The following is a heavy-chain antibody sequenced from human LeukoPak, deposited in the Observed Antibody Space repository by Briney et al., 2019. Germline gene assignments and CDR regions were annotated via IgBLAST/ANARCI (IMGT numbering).Heavy chain of an antibody. J-gene: IGHJ2*01. D-gene: IGHD3-10*01. CDR2: IYYSGST. CDR1: GGSISSYY. CDR3: ARVYYGSGTRFDL. V-gene: IGHV4-59*12. Sequence: SETLSLTCTVSGGSISSYYWSWIRQPPGKGLEWIGYIYYSGSTNYNPSLKSRVTISVDKSKNQFSLKLSSVTAADTAVYYCARVYYGSGTRFDLWGRGTLVTVSS.